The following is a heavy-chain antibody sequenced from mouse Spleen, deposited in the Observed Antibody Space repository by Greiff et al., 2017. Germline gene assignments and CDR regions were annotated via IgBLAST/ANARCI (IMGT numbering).Heavy chain of an antibody. J-gene: IGHJ3*01. CDR2: IDPSDSYT. Sequence: QVQLKQPGAELVMPGASVKLSCKASGYTFTSYWMHWVKQRPGQGLEWIGEIDPSDSYTNYNQKFKGKATLTVDKSSSTAYMQLSSLTSEDSAVYYCARTARAAWFAYWGQGTLVTVSA. CDR3: ARTARAAWFAY. V-gene: IGHV1-69*01. D-gene: IGHD3-2*01. CDR1: GYTFTSYW.